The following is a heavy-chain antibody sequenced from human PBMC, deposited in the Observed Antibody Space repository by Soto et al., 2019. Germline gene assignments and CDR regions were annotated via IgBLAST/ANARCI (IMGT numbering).Heavy chain of an antibody. CDR1: GGTFSSYA. Sequence: QVQLVQSGAEVKKPGSSVTVSCTASGGTFSSYAISWVRQAPGQGLEWMGGIIPIFGTANYAQKFQGRVTITADESTSTAYMELSSLRSEDKAVYYCASRLRYFDWLLYQAFDYWGQGTLVTVSS. D-gene: IGHD3-9*01. J-gene: IGHJ4*02. CDR2: IIPIFGTA. CDR3: ASRLRYFDWLLYQAFDY. V-gene: IGHV1-69*01.